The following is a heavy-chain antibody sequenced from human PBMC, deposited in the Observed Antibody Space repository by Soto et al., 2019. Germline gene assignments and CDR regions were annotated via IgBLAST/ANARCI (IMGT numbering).Heavy chain of an antibody. J-gene: IGHJ5*02. V-gene: IGHV4-39*01. CDR2: IYYSGST. Sequence: QLQLQESGPGLVKPSETLSLTCTVSGGSISSSSYYWGWIRQPPGKGLEWIGSIYYSGSTYYNPSPKSRGTISVDTSKNQFSLKLSSVTAADTAVYYCARYSPELWFGELSWFDPWGQGTLVTVSS. D-gene: IGHD3-10*01. CDR3: ARYSPELWFGELSWFDP. CDR1: GGSISSSSYY.